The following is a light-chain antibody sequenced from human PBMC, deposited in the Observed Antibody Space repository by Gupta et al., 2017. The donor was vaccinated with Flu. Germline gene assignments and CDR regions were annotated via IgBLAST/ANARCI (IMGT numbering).Light chain of an antibody. J-gene: IGKJ4*01. CDR2: LGS. Sequence: DIVLTQSPLSLPVTPGEPASISCRSSQSLLQRNGYNYLDWYLQKPGQSPQLLIYLGSNRASGVPDRFSGSGSGTDFTLKISRVEAEDVGVYYCMQGAQNPQNTFGGGTRVEIK. CDR3: MQGAQNPQNT. V-gene: IGKV2-28*01. CDR1: QSLLQRNGYNY.